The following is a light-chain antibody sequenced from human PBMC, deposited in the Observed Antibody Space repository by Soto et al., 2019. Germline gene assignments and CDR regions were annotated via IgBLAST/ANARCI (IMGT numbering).Light chain of an antibody. Sequence: DIQMTRSPSTLSASVGDRVTITCRASQSVSSWLAWYQQKPGKAPNLLIYDASTLESGVPSRFSGSGSGTEFTLSISSLQADDFATYYCQPYMSYPWTFGRGTKVDIK. CDR1: QSVSSW. V-gene: IGKV1-5*01. J-gene: IGKJ1*01. CDR2: DAS. CDR3: QPYMSYPWT.